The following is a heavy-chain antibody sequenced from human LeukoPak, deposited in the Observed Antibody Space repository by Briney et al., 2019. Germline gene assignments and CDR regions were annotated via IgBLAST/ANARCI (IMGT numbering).Heavy chain of an antibody. CDR2: ISYDGSNK. CDR3: ATGYSGSYRDVGY. Sequence: GGSLRLSCAASGFTFSSYAMHWVRQAPGKGLGWVAVISYDGSNKYYADSVKGRFTISRDNSKNTLYLQMNSLRAEATAVYYCATGYSGSYRDVGYWGQGTLVTVSS. D-gene: IGHD1-26*01. V-gene: IGHV3-30-3*01. J-gene: IGHJ4*02. CDR1: GFTFSSYA.